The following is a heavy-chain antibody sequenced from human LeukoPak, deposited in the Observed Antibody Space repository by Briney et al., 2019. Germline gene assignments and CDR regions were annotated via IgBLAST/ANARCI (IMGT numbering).Heavy chain of an antibody. CDR3: AREAAGVDTAMVLFDY. CDR1: GGTFSSYA. V-gene: IGHV1-69*04. CDR2: IIPIFGIA. J-gene: IGHJ4*02. Sequence: GASVKVSCKASGGTFSSYAISWVRQAPGQGLEWMGRIIPIFGIANYAQKFQGRVTITADKSTSTAYMELSSLRSEDTAVYYCAREAAGVDTAMVLFDYWGQGTLVTVSS. D-gene: IGHD5-18*01.